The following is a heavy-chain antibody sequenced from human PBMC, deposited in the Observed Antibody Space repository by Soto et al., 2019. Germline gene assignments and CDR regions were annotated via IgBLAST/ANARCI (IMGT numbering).Heavy chain of an antibody. D-gene: IGHD5-18*01. CDR1: GFTFSSYS. CDR3: ARDSGYSYGPLDY. J-gene: IGHJ4*02. Sequence: PGGSLRLSCAASGFTFSSYSMNWVRQAPGKGLEWVSYISSSSSTIYYADSVKGRFTISRDNAKNPLYLQMNSLRAEDTAVYYCARDSGYSYGPLDYWGQGTLVTVSS. V-gene: IGHV3-48*01. CDR2: ISSSSSTI.